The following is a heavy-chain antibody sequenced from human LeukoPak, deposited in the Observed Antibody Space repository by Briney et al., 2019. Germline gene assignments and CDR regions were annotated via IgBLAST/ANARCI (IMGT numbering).Heavy chain of an antibody. CDR2: IKEDGGQK. J-gene: IGHJ3*02. CDR3: AKLGAVAGTGDAFDI. D-gene: IGHD6-19*01. Sequence: GGSLRLSCVVSGFTFSEYWMTWVRQAPGKGLEWVANIKEDGGQKHYVDSVKGRFTISRDNSKNTLYLQMNSLRAEDTAVYYCAKLGAVAGTGDAFDIWGQGTMVTVSS. V-gene: IGHV3-7*01. CDR1: GFTFSEYW.